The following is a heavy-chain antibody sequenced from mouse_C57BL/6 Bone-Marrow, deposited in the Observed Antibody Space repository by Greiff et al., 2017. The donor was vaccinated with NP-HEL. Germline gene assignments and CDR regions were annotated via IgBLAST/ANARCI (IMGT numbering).Heavy chain of an antibody. Sequence: VQLQQPGAELVKPGASVKLSCKASGYTFTTYWMQWVKQRPGQGLEWIGEIDPSDSYTNSNQKFQGTATLTVDPSSSTANMQLSSLTSEDSAVYYCARKAYYGRSYEFAYWGQGTLVTVSA. J-gene: IGHJ3*01. CDR2: IDPSDSYT. D-gene: IGHD1-1*01. CDR3: ARKAYYGRSYEFAY. V-gene: IGHV1-50*01. CDR1: GYTFTTYW.